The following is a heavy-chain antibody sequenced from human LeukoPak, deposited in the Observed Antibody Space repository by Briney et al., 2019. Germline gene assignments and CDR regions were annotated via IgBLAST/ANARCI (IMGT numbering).Heavy chain of an antibody. J-gene: IGHJ4*02. CDR2: ISTSSDYI. Sequence: PGGSLRLSCAASGFTFSSHSMNWVRQAPGKGLEWVSSISTSSDYIYYADSVKGRFTISRDNPKNSLYLQMNSLRAEDTAVYYCARGLYSGYDWGQGTLVTVSS. V-gene: IGHV3-21*01. CDR1: GFTFSSHS. CDR3: ARGLYSGYD. D-gene: IGHD5-12*01.